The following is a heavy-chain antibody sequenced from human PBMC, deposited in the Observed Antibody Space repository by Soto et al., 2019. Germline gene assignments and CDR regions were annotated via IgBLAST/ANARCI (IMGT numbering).Heavy chain of an antibody. CDR3: ASFPYDYDSSGYHGYGMDV. V-gene: IGHV4-34*01. D-gene: IGHD3-22*01. CDR1: GGSFSGYY. J-gene: IGHJ6*02. CDR2: INHSGST. Sequence: PSETLSLTCAVYGGSFSGYYWSWIRQPPGKGLEWIGEINHSGSTNYNPSLKSRVTISVDTSKNQFSLKLSSVTAADTAVYYCASFPYDYDSSGYHGYGMDVWGQGTTVTVSS.